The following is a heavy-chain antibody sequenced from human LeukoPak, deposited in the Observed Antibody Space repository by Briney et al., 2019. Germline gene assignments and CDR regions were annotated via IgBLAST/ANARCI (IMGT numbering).Heavy chain of an antibody. CDR3: ARERVGNVPPYYIDY. V-gene: IGHV3-48*01. CDR1: GFTFSNYN. D-gene: IGHD1-26*01. CDR2: ISSSSSTI. Sequence: GGSLRLSCAASGFTFSNYNMNWVRQAPGKGLEWVSYISSSSSTIYYADSVKGRFTISRDNAKNSLYLQVNSLRAEDTAVYYCARERVGNVPPYYIDYWGQGTLVTVSS. J-gene: IGHJ4*02.